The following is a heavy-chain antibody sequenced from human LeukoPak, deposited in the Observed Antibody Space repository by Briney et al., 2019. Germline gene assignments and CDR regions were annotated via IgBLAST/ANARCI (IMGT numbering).Heavy chain of an antibody. CDR2: FYSAGST. J-gene: IGHJ3*02. D-gene: IGHD1-26*01. CDR1: GFSVSSNY. V-gene: IGHV3-53*01. Sequence: GGSLRLSCAASGFSVSSNYMNWVRQAPGKGLEWVSVFYSAGSTYYADSVRGRFTISRDNSKNTLYLQMNSLRVEDTAVYYCARDMSPWESKNPDAFDIWGQGTMVTVSS. CDR3: ARDMSPWESKNPDAFDI.